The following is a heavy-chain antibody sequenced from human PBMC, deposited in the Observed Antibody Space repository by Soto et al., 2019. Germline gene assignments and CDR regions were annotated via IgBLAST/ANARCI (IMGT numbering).Heavy chain of an antibody. CDR2: IKSKIDGGAT. V-gene: IGHV3-15*01. Sequence: LRLSCAASGFTFSNAWMSWVRQAPGRGLEWVGRIKSKIDGGATDYAAPVKGRFTISRDDSKNTLYLQINSLKTEDTAVYYCTTVEMATIRIDYYGMDVWGQGTTVTSP. CDR3: TTVEMATIRIDYYGMDV. J-gene: IGHJ6*02. CDR1: GFTFSNAW. D-gene: IGHD5-12*01.